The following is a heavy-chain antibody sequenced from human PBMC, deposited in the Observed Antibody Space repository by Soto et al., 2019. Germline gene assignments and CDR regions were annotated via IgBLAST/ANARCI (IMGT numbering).Heavy chain of an antibody. CDR1: GGSISSGGYY. V-gene: IGHV4-31*03. CDR2: IYYSGST. J-gene: IGHJ4*02. CDR3: ARISPPNMEGYCTNGVCYSADY. Sequence: QVQLQESGPGLVKPSQTLSLTCTVSGGSISSGGYYWSWIRQHPGKGLEWIGYIYYSGSTYYNPSLKSRVTISVDTSKNQFSLKLSSVTAADTAVYYCARISPPNMEGYCTNGVCYSADYWGQGTLVTVSS. D-gene: IGHD2-8*01.